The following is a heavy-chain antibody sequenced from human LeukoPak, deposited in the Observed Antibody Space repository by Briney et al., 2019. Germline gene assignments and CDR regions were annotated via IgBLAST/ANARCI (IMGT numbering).Heavy chain of an antibody. CDR3: ARGGGWAEIGLDV. V-gene: IGHV1-8*01. CDR1: GYSLTAYD. CDR2: MRPTSGYT. D-gene: IGHD6-19*01. Sequence: ASVTVSFTASGYSLTAYDLNWVRQAPGQGLEWMGWMRPTSGYTGYSQKFQGRITTTSDMSINTAYMELIGLTSEDTAVYYCARGGGWAEIGLDVWGQGTTVTVSS. J-gene: IGHJ3*01.